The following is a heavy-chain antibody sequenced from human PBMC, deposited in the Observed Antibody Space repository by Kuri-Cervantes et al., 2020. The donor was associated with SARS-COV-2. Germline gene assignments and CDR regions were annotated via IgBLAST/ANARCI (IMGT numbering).Heavy chain of an antibody. CDR2: INHSGTT. Sequence: SETLSLTCAVHGGSFSDYYGSWIRQPPGKGLEWIGEINHSGTTNYNPSLKSRVTISVDASKNQFSLKLSSVTAADTAVYYCARGGYTYGYRHWGQGTLVTVSS. J-gene: IGHJ4*02. V-gene: IGHV4-34*01. D-gene: IGHD5-18*01. CDR1: GGSFSDYY. CDR3: ARGGYTYGYRH.